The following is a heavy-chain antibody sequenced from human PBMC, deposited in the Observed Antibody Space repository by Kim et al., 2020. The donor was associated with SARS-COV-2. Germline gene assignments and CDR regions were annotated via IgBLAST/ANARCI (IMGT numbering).Heavy chain of an antibody. CDR3: ARLAPGWLQFVDY. J-gene: IGHJ4*02. V-gene: IGHV5-51*01. D-gene: IGHD5-12*01. Sequence: YSPSYQGQVTISADKSISTAYLQWSSLKASDTAMYYCARLAPGWLQFVDYWGQGTLVTVSS.